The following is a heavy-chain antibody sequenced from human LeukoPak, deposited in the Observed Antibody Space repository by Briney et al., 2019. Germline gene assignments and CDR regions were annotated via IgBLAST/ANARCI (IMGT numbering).Heavy chain of an antibody. V-gene: IGHV3-23*01. CDR3: VRVGYDFWSGYRDFDY. CDR2: ISGSGGST. CDR1: GFTFSSYA. J-gene: IGHJ4*02. D-gene: IGHD3-3*01. Sequence: GGSLRLSCAASGFTFSSYAMSWVRQAPGKGLEWVSAISGSGGSTYYADSVKGRFTISRDNAKKSLYLQMNSLRAEDTAMYYCVRVGYDFWSGYRDFDYWGRGTLVTVSS.